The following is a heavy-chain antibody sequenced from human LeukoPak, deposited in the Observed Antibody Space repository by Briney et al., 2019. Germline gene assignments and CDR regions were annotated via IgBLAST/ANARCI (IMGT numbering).Heavy chain of an antibody. CDR2: ISGSGGGT. CDR3: ARDVAFDI. CDR1: GFTFSSYA. Sequence: GGSLRLSCAASGFTFSSYAMSWVRQAPGKGLEWVSAISGSGGGTYYADSVKGRFTISRDNAKNSLYLQMNSLRAEDTAVYYCARDVAFDIWGQGTMVTVSS. J-gene: IGHJ3*02. V-gene: IGHV3-23*01.